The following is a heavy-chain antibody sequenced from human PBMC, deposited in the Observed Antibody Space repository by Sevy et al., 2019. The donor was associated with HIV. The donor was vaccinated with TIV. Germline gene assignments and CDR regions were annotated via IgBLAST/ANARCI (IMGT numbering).Heavy chain of an antibody. J-gene: IGHJ5*02. D-gene: IGHD6-19*01. CDR2: ISYDGGNK. CDR3: ARDLARKAVAGEFDP. Sequence: GGSLRLSCAASGFTFSSYAMHWVRQAPGKGLEWVAVISYDGGNKYYADSVKGRFTISRDNSKNTLYLQMNSLRAEDTAVDYCARDLARKAVAGEFDPWGQGTLVTVSS. V-gene: IGHV3-30-3*01. CDR1: GFTFSSYA.